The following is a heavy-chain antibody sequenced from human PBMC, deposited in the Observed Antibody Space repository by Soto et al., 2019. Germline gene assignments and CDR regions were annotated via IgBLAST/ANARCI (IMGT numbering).Heavy chain of an antibody. J-gene: IGHJ4*02. V-gene: IGHV3-7*01. Sequence: GGSLRLSCAASGIIFSNYWMTWVRQASGRGLEWVASINQDGSHKQYVDSVKGRFTISRDNAQNSLYLQMNSLRDEDTAVYYCATTKGYWGQGTLVTVSS. CDR2: INQDGSHK. CDR3: ATTKGY. CDR1: GIIFSNYW.